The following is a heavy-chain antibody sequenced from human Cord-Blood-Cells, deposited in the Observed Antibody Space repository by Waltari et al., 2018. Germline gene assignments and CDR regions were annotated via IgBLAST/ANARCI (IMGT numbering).Heavy chain of an antibody. D-gene: IGHD5-12*01. V-gene: IGHV1-24*01. CDR1: GNTLTALP. CDR2: FDPEDGET. Sequence: QVQLVQSGAAVKKHGASVTVPCRVSGNTLTALPMHWVPQAPGKGLEWMGGFDPEDGETIYAQKFQGRVTMTEDTSTDTAYMELSSLRSEDTAVYYCATDRRDGYNYGDAFDIWGQGTMVTVSS. J-gene: IGHJ3*02. CDR3: ATDRRDGYNYGDAFDI.